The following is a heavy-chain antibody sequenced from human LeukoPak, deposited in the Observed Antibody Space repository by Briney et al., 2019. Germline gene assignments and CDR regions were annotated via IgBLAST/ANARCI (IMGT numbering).Heavy chain of an antibody. V-gene: IGHV3-23*01. Sequence: GGSLRLPCAASGFTFSSYAMSWVRQAPGKGLEWVSGITGSGGDTYYADSVKGRFTISRDSSSSTLFLQMKSLRAEDTAAYYCAKEVAAGRKGIDYWGQGILVTVSS. J-gene: IGHJ4*02. CDR3: AKEVAAGRKGIDY. CDR2: ITGSGGDT. CDR1: GFTFSSYA. D-gene: IGHD6-6*01.